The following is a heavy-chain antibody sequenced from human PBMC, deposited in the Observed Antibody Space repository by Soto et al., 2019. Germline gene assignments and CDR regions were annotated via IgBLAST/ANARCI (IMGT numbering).Heavy chain of an antibody. Sequence: QITLKEAGPTLVKPTQTLTLTCTFSGFSRSTSGVGVGWIRPPPGKALEWLALIYWDDDKRYSPSLKSRLTITKDTSKNQVVLTMTNMDPVDTATYYCALLYSSSWVFDYWGQGTLVTVSS. CDR2: IYWDDDK. CDR1: GFSRSTSGVG. D-gene: IGHD6-13*01. J-gene: IGHJ4*02. V-gene: IGHV2-5*02. CDR3: ALLYSSSWVFDY.